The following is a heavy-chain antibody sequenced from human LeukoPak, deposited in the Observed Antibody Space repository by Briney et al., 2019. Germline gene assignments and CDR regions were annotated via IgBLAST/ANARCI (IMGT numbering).Heavy chain of an antibody. CDR1: GGSISSNY. CDR2: IYYSGST. V-gene: IGHV4-59*01. CDR3: ARGTPSGYYYCDF. D-gene: IGHD3-22*01. Sequence: SETLSLTCTVSGGSISSNYWSWIRQPPGKGLEWIGYIYYSGSTNYNPSLKSRVTISVDTSKSQFSLNLNAVTAADTAVYYCARGTPSGYYYCDFWEQGTLVTVSS. J-gene: IGHJ4*02.